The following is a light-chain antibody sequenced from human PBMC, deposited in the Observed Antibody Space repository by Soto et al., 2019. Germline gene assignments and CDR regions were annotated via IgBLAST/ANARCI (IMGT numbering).Light chain of an antibody. CDR2: GAS. V-gene: IGKV3-15*01. J-gene: IGKJ4*02. CDR1: QSVSSN. CDR3: QQYNNWPAALT. Sequence: EIVMTQSPATLSVSPGERATLSCRASQSVSSNLAWYQQKPGQAPRLLIYGASTMATGIPARFSGSGSGTEFTLTISSLQSEDFEVYYCQQYNNWPAALTFGGGTKVEIK.